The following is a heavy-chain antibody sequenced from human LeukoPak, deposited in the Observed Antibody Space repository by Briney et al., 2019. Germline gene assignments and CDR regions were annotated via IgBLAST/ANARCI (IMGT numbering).Heavy chain of an antibody. CDR3: ARTVWFGAPRPGIFDY. J-gene: IGHJ4*02. CDR2: IYHSGST. D-gene: IGHD3-10*01. Sequence: SETLSFTCTVSGYSISSGYYWGWIRQPPGKGLEWIGSIYHSGSTYYNPSLKSRVTISVDTSKNQFSLKLSSVTAADTAVYYCARTVWFGAPRPGIFDYWGQGTLVTVSS. V-gene: IGHV4-38-2*02. CDR1: GYSISSGYY.